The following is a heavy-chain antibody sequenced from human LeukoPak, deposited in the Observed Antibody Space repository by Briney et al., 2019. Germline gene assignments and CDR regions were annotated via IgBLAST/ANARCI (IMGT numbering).Heavy chain of an antibody. CDR2: ISYDGSNK. V-gene: IGHV3-30*18. CDR1: GFTFSSYG. CDR3: AKAKDLSYYYDSSGYDY. Sequence: GALRLSCAASGFTFSSYGMHWVRQAPGKGLEWVAVISYDGSNKYYADSVKGRFTISRDNSKNTLYLQMNSLRAEDTAVYYCAKAKDLSYYYDSSGYDYWGQGTLDTVSS. J-gene: IGHJ4*02. D-gene: IGHD3-22*01.